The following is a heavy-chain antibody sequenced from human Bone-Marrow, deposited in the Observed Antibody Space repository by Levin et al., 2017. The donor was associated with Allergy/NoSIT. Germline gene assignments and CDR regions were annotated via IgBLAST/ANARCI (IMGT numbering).Heavy chain of an antibody. CDR1: GYTFNKYG. Sequence: ASVKVSCKTSGYTFNKYGINWVRQTPGQGLEWMGWISGYNGKTNYTRKFQDRVTMTTDTSANTAYMELRSLTSADTAVYYCAGDFATYCGGDCSLDNWGQGTLVTVSS. D-gene: IGHD2-21*02. CDR3: AGDFATYCGGDCSLDN. J-gene: IGHJ4*02. V-gene: IGHV1-18*01. CDR2: ISGYNGKT.